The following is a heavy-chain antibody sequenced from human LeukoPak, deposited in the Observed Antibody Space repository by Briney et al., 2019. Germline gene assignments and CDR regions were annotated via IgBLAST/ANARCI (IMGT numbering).Heavy chain of an antibody. V-gene: IGHV3-23*01. CDR2: ISGSGGST. D-gene: IGHD4-11*01. J-gene: IGHJ4*02. CDR3: ARWGNDYSQFDS. CDR1: GFTFSSYA. Sequence: GGSLRLSCAASGFTFSSYAMSWVRQAPGKGLEWVSAISGSGGSTYYADSVKGRFTISRDNSKNTLFLQMNSLRTEDTAVYFCARWGNDYSQFDSWGQGTLVTVS.